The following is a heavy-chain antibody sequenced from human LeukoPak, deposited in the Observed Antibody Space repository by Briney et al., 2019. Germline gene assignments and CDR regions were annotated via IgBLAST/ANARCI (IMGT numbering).Heavy chain of an antibody. J-gene: IGHJ3*02. CDR2: IRPGDRTL. Sequence: QPGGSLRLSCAPSGLSVGTYEMNWVRQAPGKGLEWLSNIRPGDRTLYNADTVQGRLTISRDNAKNSVYLQMSSLRDEDTGVYYCAREGIAGPSGYDAFDIWGQGTVVTVSS. D-gene: IGHD5-12*01. V-gene: IGHV3-48*03. CDR3: AREGIAGPSGYDAFDI. CDR1: GLSVGTYE.